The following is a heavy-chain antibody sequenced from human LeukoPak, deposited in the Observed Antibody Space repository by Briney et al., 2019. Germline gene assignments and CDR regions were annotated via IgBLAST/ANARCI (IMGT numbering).Heavy chain of an antibody. CDR3: ARDLRMIGIDP. Sequence: SETLSLTCTVSGGSISSYYWSWIRQPPGKGLEWIGYIYYSGSTNYSPSLKSRVTISVDTSKNQFSLKLSSVTAADTAVYYCARDLRMIGIDPWGQGTLVTVSS. V-gene: IGHV4-59*01. CDR2: IYYSGST. D-gene: IGHD3-10*02. CDR1: GGSISSYY. J-gene: IGHJ5*02.